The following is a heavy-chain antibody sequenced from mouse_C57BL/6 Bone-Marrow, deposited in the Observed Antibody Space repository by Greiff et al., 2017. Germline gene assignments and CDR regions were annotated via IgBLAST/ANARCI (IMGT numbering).Heavy chain of an antibody. J-gene: IGHJ3*01. CDR1: GYTFTSYW. CDR2: IHPNSGST. D-gene: IGHD2-4*01. V-gene: IGHV1-64*01. CDR3: ARRSYYDYPAWFAY. Sequence: QVQLQQPGAELVKPGASVKLSCKASGYTFTSYWMHWVKQRPGQGLEWIGMIHPNSGSTNYNEKFKSKATLTVDKSSSTAYMQLSSQTSEDSAVYYCARRSYYDYPAWFAYWGQGTLVTVSA.